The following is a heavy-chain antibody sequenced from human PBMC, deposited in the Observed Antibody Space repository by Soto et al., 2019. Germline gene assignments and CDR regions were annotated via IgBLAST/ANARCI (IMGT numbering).Heavy chain of an antibody. J-gene: IGHJ4*02. CDR3: ARGPTDYYDNSGNYFLDY. CDR1: GYTFTTYG. D-gene: IGHD3-22*01. V-gene: IGHV1-18*01. Sequence: QVQLVQSGAEVKKPGASVKVSCKASGYTFTTYGMSWVRQAPGQGLDWMGWISTYNGNTKYAERIQGRVTMTTDTTTSTADMELRSLRSDDTAVYYCARGPTDYYDNSGNYFLDYWGQGTLVTVSS. CDR2: ISTYNGNT.